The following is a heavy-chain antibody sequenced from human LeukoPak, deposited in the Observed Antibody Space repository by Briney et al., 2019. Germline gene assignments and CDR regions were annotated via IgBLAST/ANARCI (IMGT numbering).Heavy chain of an antibody. CDR2: INHSGST. D-gene: IGHD3-16*02. V-gene: IGHV4-34*01. CDR3: ARGQGITFGGVIVY. CDR1: GGSFSGYY. J-gene: IGHJ4*02. Sequence: SETLSLTCAVYGGSFSGYYWSWIRQPPGKGLEWIGEINHSGSTNYNPSLKSRVTISVDTSKNQFSLKLSSVTAADTAVYYCARGQGITFGGVIVYWGQGTLVTVSS.